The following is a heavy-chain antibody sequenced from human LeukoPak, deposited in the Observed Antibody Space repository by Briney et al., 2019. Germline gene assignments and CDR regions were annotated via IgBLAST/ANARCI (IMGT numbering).Heavy chain of an antibody. CDR1: GGSISSGSYY. D-gene: IGHD3-16*01. J-gene: IGHJ4*02. CDR2: IYTSGST. CDR3: AKAGHIGWDYFDY. V-gene: IGHV4-61*02. Sequence: PSETLSLTCTVSGGSISSGSYYWSWIRQPAGKGLEWIGRIYTSGSTNYNPSLKSRVTISVDTSKNQFSLKLSSVTAADTAVYYCAKAGHIGWDYFDYWGQGTLVTVSS.